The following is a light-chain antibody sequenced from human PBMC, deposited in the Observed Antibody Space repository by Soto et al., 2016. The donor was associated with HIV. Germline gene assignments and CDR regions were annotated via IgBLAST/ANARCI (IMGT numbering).Light chain of an antibody. Sequence: DIVMTQTPLSLAVTPGEPAAISCRSSQSLLHSNGYNYLDWYLQKPGQSPQLLIYLGSNRASGVPDRFSDSGSGTDFTLKISRVEAEDVGVYSCMQAIQLPYTFGQGTKLETK. CDR3: MQAIQLPYT. V-gene: IGKV2-28*01. CDR1: QSLLHSNGYNY. J-gene: IGKJ2*01. CDR2: LGS.